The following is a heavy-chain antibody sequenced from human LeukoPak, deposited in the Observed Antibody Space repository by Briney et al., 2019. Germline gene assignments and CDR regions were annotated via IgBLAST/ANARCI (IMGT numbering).Heavy chain of an antibody. J-gene: IGHJ4*02. Sequence: GGSLRLSCAASGFTFSSYSMNWVRQAPGKGLEWVSSISRNSRYIYYADSMRGRFTISRDNAKNSLYLQMNSLKPEDTAVYYCARAHWNGRFFDYWGQGTLVTVSS. CDR1: GFTFSSYS. V-gene: IGHV3-21*06. CDR2: ISRNSRYI. CDR3: ARAHWNGRFFDY. D-gene: IGHD1-1*01.